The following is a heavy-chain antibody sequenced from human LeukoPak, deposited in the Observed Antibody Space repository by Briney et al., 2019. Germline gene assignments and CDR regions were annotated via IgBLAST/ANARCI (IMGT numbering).Heavy chain of an antibody. V-gene: IGHV1-58*02. CDR1: GFTFTSSV. J-gene: IGHJ1*01. Sequence: SVKVSCKASGFTFTSSVRQGVRQARGQRREGIGWIVVGSGNANYAQKFQERVTITRDKSTSTAYMELSSLRSEDTAVYYCAAGIGSRPEYFHYWGQGTLVTVSS. CDR3: AAGIGSRPEYFHY. CDR2: IVVGSGNA. D-gene: IGHD1-26*01.